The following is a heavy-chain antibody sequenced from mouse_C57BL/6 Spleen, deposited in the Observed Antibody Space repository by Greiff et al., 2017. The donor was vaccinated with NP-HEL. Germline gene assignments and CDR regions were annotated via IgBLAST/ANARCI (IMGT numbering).Heavy chain of an antibody. D-gene: IGHD1-1*01. J-gene: IGHJ4*01. CDR2: INPGSGGT. CDR1: GYAFTNYL. V-gene: IGHV1-54*01. Sequence: VQLQQSGAELVRPGTSVKVSCKASGYAFTNYLIEWVKQRPGQGLEWIGVINPGSGGTNYAEKFKGKATLTADKSSSTAYMQLSSLTSEDSAVYFCARNGNYYCSSYAMDYWGQGTSVTVSS. CDR3: ARNGNYYCSSYAMDY.